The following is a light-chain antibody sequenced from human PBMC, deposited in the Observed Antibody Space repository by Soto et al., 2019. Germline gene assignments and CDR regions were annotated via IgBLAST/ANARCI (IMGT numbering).Light chain of an antibody. CDR3: QQFVTSPLYT. CDR1: ESVSSSY. Sequence: EVVLTQSPGTLSLSPGERATLSCRTSESVSSSYIAWYQQKPGQAPRLPIYGTSSRAAGVPDRFSGSGSGTDFTLTISGLEPEDFAVNYCQQFVTSPLYTFGQGTKLEIK. CDR2: GTS. J-gene: IGKJ2*01. V-gene: IGKV3-20*01.